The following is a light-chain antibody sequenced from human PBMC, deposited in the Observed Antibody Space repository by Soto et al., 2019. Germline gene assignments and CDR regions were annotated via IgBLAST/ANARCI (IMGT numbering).Light chain of an antibody. CDR2: EVS. CDR3: CSYAGSHYV. CDR1: SSDVGSYNL. Sequence: QSALTQPASVSGSPGQSITISCTGTSSDVGSYNLVSWYQQHPGKAPKLMIYEVSKWPSGISNRFSGSKSGNTASLTISGLQAEDDGDYYCCSYAGSHYVFGTGTKVTVL. J-gene: IGLJ1*01. V-gene: IGLV2-23*02.